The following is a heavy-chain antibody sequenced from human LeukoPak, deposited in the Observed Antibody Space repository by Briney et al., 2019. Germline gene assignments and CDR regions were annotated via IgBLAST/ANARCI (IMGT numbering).Heavy chain of an antibody. J-gene: IGHJ4*02. V-gene: IGHV3-23*01. D-gene: IGHD5-18*01. CDR2: IGSSGGNT. CDR3: AKGGYSYGYFDY. CDR1: GFTFSSYW. Sequence: GGSLRLSCAASGFTFSSYWMHWVRQAPGKGLEWVSAIGSSGGNTYYADSVKGRFSISRDNSKNTLYLQMNSLRAEDTAVYYCAKGGYSYGYFDYWGQGTLVTVSS.